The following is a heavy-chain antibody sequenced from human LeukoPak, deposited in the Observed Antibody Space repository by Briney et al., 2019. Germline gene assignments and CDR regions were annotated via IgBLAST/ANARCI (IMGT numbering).Heavy chain of an antibody. V-gene: IGHV2-5*02. D-gene: IGHD6-13*01. CDR3: AHSGSYTRPLIAAADY. Sequence: SGPALVKPTQTLTLTCTFSGFSLSTSGVGVCWIRQPPGKALEWLALIYWDDDKRYSPPLKSRLTITKDTSKNQVVLTMPNMDPVATGTYYCAHSGSYTRPLIAAADYWGQGTLVTVSS. CDR2: IYWDDDK. J-gene: IGHJ4*02. CDR1: GFSLSTSGVG.